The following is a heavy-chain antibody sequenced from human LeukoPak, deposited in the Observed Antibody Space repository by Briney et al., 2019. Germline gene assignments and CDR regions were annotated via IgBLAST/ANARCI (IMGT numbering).Heavy chain of an antibody. CDR2: ISYDGSNK. D-gene: IGHD5-12*01. CDR1: GFTFSSYA. V-gene: IGHV3-30*04. CDR3: ARGGVATIDY. J-gene: IGHJ4*02. Sequence: GGSLRLSCAASGFTFSSYAMHWVRQAPGKGLEWVAVISYDGSNKYYADSVKGRFTISRDNSKNTLYLQMNSLRAEDTAVYYCARGGVATIDYWGQGTLVTVSS.